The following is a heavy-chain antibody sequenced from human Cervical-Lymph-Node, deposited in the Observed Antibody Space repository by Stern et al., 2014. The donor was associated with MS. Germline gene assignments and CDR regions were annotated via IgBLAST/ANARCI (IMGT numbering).Heavy chain of an antibody. V-gene: IGHV1-69*01. CDR3: ALRRSYYVF. CDR2: LIPFFGAT. Sequence: VQLVQSGAEVKKPGSSVKISCKASGDTFSSYALSCVRQAPGQGLEWVGGLIPFFGATRYGQRFLGRVTITPEESTGTAFMELTNLTSDDTAVYFCALRRSYYVFWGQGTLVIVSS. CDR1: GDTFSSYA. J-gene: IGHJ4*02. D-gene: IGHD1-26*01.